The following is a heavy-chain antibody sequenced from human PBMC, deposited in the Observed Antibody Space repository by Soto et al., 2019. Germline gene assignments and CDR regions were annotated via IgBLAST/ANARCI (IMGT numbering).Heavy chain of an antibody. D-gene: IGHD3-22*01. J-gene: IGHJ3*02. CDR3: VIGLDVVVITGPDNDAFDI. CDR2: ISAYNGNT. CDR1: GYTFTSYA. Sequence: ASLKVSCKSSGYTFTSYAMHWVRQAPGQRLEWMGWISAYNGNTNYAQKLQGRVTMTTDTSTSTAYMELRSLRSDDTAVYYCVIGLDVVVITGPDNDAFDIWGQGTMVTVSS. V-gene: IGHV1-18*01.